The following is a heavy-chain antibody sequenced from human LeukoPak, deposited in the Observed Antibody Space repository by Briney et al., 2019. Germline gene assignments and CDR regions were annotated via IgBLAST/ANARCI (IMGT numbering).Heavy chain of an antibody. CDR3: VRQMVGASFDY. CDR2: IKQDGSET. J-gene: IGHJ4*02. V-gene: IGHV3-7*01. CDR1: GFTLSNYW. D-gene: IGHD1-26*01. Sequence: PGGSLRLSCAASGFTLSNYWMSWVPQAPGKGLEWVANIKQDGSETYYVDSVRGRFTFSRDNAENSVYLQMNSLRAEDTAIYYCVRQMVGASFDYWGQGTLVTVSS.